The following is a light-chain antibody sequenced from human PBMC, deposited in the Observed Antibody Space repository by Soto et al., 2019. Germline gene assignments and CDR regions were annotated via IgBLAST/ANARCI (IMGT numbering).Light chain of an antibody. CDR3: QQYDTLPLN. Sequence: DIQMTQSPSSLSASVGDRVTITCQATQDISDHLNWYQQKPGKAPKLLIYDASNLETGVPSKFRGSGSGTDFSFPISSLQPEDVATYYCQQYDTLPLNFGGGTRVEI. V-gene: IGKV1-33*01. CDR2: DAS. CDR1: QDISDH. J-gene: IGKJ4*01.